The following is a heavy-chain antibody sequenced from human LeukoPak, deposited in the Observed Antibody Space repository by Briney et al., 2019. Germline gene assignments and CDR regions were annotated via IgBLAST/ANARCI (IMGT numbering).Heavy chain of an antibody. CDR1: GASISNSDYY. Sequence: SETLSLTCTVSGASISNSDYYWGWIRQHPGKGLEWIGYVYYSGSTYSNPSLKSRVIISVDTSKNQFSLKLSSVTAADTAVYYCARDHNEGVMNLDAFDIWGQGTMVTVSS. CDR2: VYYSGST. CDR3: ARDHNEGVMNLDAFDI. J-gene: IGHJ3*02. D-gene: IGHD3-16*01. V-gene: IGHV4-30-4*01.